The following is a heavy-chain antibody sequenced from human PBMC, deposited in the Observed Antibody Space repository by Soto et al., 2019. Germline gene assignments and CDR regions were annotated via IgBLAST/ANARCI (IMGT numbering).Heavy chain of an antibody. Sequence: KSSETLSLTCGVSDGFITNTHYWWSWVRQPPGKGLEWIGEIHHSGYTYYNSSLQSRATISLDASKIHFSLRLTSVTAADTAVYFCARALSLREAAFDIWGQGTMVTVSS. D-gene: IGHD1-26*01. J-gene: IGHJ3*02. V-gene: IGHV4-4*02. CDR3: ARALSLREAAFDI. CDR1: DGFITNTHYW. CDR2: IHHSGYT.